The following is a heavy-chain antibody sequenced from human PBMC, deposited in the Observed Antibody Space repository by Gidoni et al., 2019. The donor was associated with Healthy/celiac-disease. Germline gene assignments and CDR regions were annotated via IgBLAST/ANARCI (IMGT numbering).Heavy chain of an antibody. D-gene: IGHD1-1*01. J-gene: IGHJ3*02. CDR3: ARDGENWNDEGTSDAFDI. CDR2: IIPIFGTA. CDR1: GGTFRRYA. V-gene: IGHV1-69*01. Sequence: QVQLVQSGAEVTKPGSSVKVSCKASGGTFRRYAISWVRPAPGQGLEWMGGIIPIFGTANYAQKFQGRVTITADESTSTAYMELSSLRSEDTAVYYCARDGENWNDEGTSDAFDIWGQGTMVTVSS.